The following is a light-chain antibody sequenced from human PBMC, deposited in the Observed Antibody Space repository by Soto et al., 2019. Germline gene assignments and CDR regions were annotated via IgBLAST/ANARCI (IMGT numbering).Light chain of an antibody. CDR1: QVMSSW. CDR2: AAS. Sequence: DIQMTQSPSSVSASVGDTVTITCRASQVMSSWLAWYQQKPGQAPKLLIFAASKLQSGVPSRFSGSGSRTEFTLTISSLQPEDVATYYCQQAASLPSTFGQGTRLEIK. V-gene: IGKV1D-12*01. J-gene: IGKJ5*01. CDR3: QQAASLPST.